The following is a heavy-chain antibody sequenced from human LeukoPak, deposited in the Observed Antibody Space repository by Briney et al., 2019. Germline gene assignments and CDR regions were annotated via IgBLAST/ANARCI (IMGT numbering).Heavy chain of an antibody. J-gene: IGHJ4*02. D-gene: IGHD3-9*01. Sequence: GGSLRLSCAASGFTFDDYAMHWVRHAPGEGLEWVSGISWNSGSIGYADSVKGRFTISRDNAKNSLYLQMNSLRAEDTALYYCAKGANILTGPSDYWGQGTLVTVSS. CDR2: ISWNSGSI. CDR1: GFTFDDYA. V-gene: IGHV3-9*01. CDR3: AKGANILTGPSDY.